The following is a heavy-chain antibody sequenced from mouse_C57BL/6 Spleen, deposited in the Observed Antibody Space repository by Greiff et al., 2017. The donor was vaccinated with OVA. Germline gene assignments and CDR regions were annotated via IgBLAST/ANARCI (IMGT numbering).Heavy chain of an antibody. V-gene: IGHV5-17*01. J-gene: IGHJ1*03. D-gene: IGHD2-5*01. CDR3: ARTTIVTTRYFDV. CDR2: ISSGSSTI. Sequence: EVTLMESGGGLVKPGGSLKLSCAASGFTFSDYGLNWVRQAPEKGLEWVAYISSGSSTIYYADTVKGRFTISRDNAKNTLFLQMTSLRSEDTAMDYCARTTIVTTRYFDVWGTGTTVTVSS. CDR1: GFTFSDYG.